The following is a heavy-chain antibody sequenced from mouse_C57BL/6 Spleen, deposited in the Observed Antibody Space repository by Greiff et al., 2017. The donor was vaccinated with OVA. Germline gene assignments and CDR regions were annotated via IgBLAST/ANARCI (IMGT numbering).Heavy chain of an antibody. D-gene: IGHD2-1*01. V-gene: IGHV1-15*01. CDR3: TRGGIYYGNFDY. CDR2: IDPETGGT. Sequence: QVQLKESGAELVRPGASVTLSCKASGYTFTDYEMHWVKQTPVHGLEWIGAIDPETGGTAYNQKFKGKAILTADKSTSTAYMELRSLTSEDSAVYYGTRGGIYYGNFDYWGQGTTLTVSS. J-gene: IGHJ2*01. CDR1: GYTFTDYE.